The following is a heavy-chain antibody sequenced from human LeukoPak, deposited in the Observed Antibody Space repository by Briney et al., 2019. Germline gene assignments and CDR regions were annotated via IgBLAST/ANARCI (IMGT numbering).Heavy chain of an antibody. D-gene: IGHD2-2*01. CDR3: ARTDIVVVPAAMGYYYYMDV. J-gene: IGHJ6*03. V-gene: IGHV4-34*01. Sequence: SETLSLTCAAYGGSFSDYYWSWIRQPPGKGLQWIGEINHSGSTNYNPSLKSRVIISVDTSKNQFSLKLSSVTAADTAVYYCARTDIVVVPAAMGYYYYMDVWGKGTTVTVSS. CDR1: GGSFSDYY. CDR2: INHSGST.